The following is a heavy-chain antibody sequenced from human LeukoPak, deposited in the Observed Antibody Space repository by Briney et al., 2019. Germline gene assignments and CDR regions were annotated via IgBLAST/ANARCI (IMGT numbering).Heavy chain of an antibody. V-gene: IGHV4-34*01. CDR2: INHSGST. J-gene: IGHJ4*02. CDR3: ARGGRYYDSSGYLKSGLDY. CDR1: GGHFSGYY. Sequence: SETLSLTCAVYGGHFSGYYWSWIRQPPGKGLEWIGEINHSGSTNYNPSLKSRVTISVDTSKNQFSLKLSSVTAADTAVYYCARGGRYYDSSGYLKSGLDYWGQGTLVTVSS. D-gene: IGHD3-22*01.